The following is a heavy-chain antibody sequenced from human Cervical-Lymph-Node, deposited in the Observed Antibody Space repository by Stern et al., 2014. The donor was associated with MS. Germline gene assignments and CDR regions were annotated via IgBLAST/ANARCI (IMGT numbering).Heavy chain of an antibody. CDR2: ISYDGSNK. CDR3: AKETTVTTQLGSD. V-gene: IGHV3-30*18. CDR1: GFTFSSYG. Sequence: VQLVESGGGVVQPGRSLRLSCAASGFTFSSYGMHWVRQAPGKGLEWVAVISYDGSNKYYADSVKGRFTISRDNSKNTLYLQMNSLRAEDTAVYYCAKETTVTTQLGSDWGQGTLVTVSS. J-gene: IGHJ4*02. D-gene: IGHD4-17*01.